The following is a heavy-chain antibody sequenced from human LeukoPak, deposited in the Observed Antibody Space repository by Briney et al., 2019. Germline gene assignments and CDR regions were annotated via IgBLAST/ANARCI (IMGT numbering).Heavy chain of an antibody. Sequence: SGTLSLTCAVSGGSISSNNWWGWVRQPPGKGLEWIGEIYHSGSPNYNPSLKSRATISVDKSRNHFSLNLSSVTAADTAVYYCARVNINNWHSCDYWGQGTLVTVSS. V-gene: IGHV4-4*02. J-gene: IGHJ4*02. CDR2: IYHSGSP. CDR1: GGSISSNNW. CDR3: ARVNINNWHSCDY. D-gene: IGHD1-1*01.